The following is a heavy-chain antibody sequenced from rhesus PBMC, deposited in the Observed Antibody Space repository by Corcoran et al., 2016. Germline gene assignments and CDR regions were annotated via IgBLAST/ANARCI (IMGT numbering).Heavy chain of an antibody. Sequence: EVQLVESGGGLVQPGGSLRLSCAASGFTFSSYGMRGVRQAPGKGLEWVSYISNGGGSTYYADSVKGRFTISRDNSKNTLSLQMNSLRAEDTAVYYCAKGGVWLPISEFDYWGQGVLVTVSS. CDR1: GFTFSSYG. J-gene: IGHJ4*01. CDR2: ISNGGGST. V-gene: IGHV3S5*01. D-gene: IGHD3-28*01. CDR3: AKGGVWLPISEFDY.